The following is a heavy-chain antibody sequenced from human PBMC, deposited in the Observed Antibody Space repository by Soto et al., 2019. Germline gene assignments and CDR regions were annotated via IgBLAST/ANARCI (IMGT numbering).Heavy chain of an antibody. V-gene: IGHV1-18*01. J-gene: IGHJ4*02. CDR2: ISAYNGNT. Sequence: GASVKVSCKASGYTFTSYGISWVRQAPGQGLEWMGWISAYNGNTNYAQKLQGRVTMTTDTSTSTAYMELRSLRSDDTAVYYCARVWKYSGSYLVYFRYWGQGTLVTVSS. CDR3: ARVWKYSGSYLVYFRY. CDR1: GYTFTSYG. D-gene: IGHD1-26*01.